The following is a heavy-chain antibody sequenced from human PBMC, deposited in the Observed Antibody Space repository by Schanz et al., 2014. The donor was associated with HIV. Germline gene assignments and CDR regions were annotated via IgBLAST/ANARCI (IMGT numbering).Heavy chain of an antibody. V-gene: IGHV3-33*01. CDR1: GFTFSSYG. Sequence: QVQLVESGGGVVQPGRSLRLSCAASGFTFSSYGMHWVRQAPGKGLEWVAVIWYDGSNTYYADSVKGRFTISRDNSKNTLFLQMNSLRAEDTAVYYCARALGRFRLYHLDYWGQGTLVTVSS. D-gene: IGHD3-16*01. J-gene: IGHJ4*02. CDR3: ARALGRFRLYHLDY. CDR2: IWYDGSNT.